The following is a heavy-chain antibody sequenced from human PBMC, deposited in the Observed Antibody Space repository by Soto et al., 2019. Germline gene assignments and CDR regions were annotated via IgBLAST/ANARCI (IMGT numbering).Heavy chain of an antibody. Sequence: QVQLQESGPRLVKPSQTVSLTCTVSGGSISSADYYWSWIRQHPGKGLEWIGYFYYSGSTYYNPYLKSRVTISVDTSKNQFSLKLSSVTAADTAIYYCATEGYYYDTSAYSSWGQGTLVTVSS. CDR1: GGSISSADYY. V-gene: IGHV4-31*03. CDR3: ATEGYYYDTSAYSS. J-gene: IGHJ5*02. D-gene: IGHD3-22*01. CDR2: FYYSGST.